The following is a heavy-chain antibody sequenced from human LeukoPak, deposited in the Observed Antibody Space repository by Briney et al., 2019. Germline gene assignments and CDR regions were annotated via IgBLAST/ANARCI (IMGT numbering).Heavy chain of an antibody. D-gene: IGHD1-14*01. Sequence: GGSLRLSCAASGFTFSSYEMNWVRQAPGKGLEWVSYISSSGSTIYYADSVKGRFTISRDNAKNSLYLQMNSLRAEDTAVYYCARETREPDRYRDFDYWGQGTLVTVFS. CDR1: GFTFSSYE. CDR2: ISSSGSTI. CDR3: ARETREPDRYRDFDY. J-gene: IGHJ4*02. V-gene: IGHV3-48*03.